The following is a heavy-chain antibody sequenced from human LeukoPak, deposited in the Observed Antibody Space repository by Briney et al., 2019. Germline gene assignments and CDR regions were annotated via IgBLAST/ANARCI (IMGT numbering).Heavy chain of an antibody. CDR3: ARDVGLMVYAFDY. D-gene: IGHD2-8*01. J-gene: IGHJ4*02. CDR1: GFTFSSYW. V-gene: IGHV3-7*01. CDR2: IKQDGSEK. Sequence: GGSLRLSCAASGFTFSSYWMSWVRQAPGKGLEWVANIKQDGSEKYYVDSVKGRFTVSRDNAKKSLYLEMNSLRAEDTAVYYCARDVGLMVYAFDYWGQGILVTVSS.